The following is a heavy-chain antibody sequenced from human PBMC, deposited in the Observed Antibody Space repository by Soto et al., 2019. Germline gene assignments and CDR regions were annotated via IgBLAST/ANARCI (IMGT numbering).Heavy chain of an antibody. CDR3: ARTLYGDNVDY. CDR2: MDPNSGNT. CDR1: GYTFSDYD. Sequence: ASVKVSCKASGYTFSDYDINWVRQATGQGLEWMGWMDPNSGNTGYAQKFQGRVTMTRNTSISTAYMELSSLRSGDTAVYYCARTLYGDNVDYWGQGTLVTVSS. J-gene: IGHJ4*02. V-gene: IGHV1-8*01. D-gene: IGHD4-17*01.